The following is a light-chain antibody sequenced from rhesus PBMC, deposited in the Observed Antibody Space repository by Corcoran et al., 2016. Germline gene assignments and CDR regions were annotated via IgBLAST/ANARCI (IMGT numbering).Light chain of an antibody. J-gene: IGKJ1*01. CDR2: KAS. CDR1: QGISSW. Sequence: DIQMTQSPSSLSASVGDKVTITCRASQGISSWLAWYQQKPGKAPKLLIKKASTLQSGVPSRFSGVGSGKDFHLPINSLQSEDFATYYCHHYSSSPWTFDQGTKVEIK. CDR3: HHYSSSPWT. V-gene: IGKV1-22*01.